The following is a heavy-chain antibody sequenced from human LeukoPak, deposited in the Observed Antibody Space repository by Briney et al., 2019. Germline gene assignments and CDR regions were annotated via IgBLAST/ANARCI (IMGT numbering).Heavy chain of an antibody. D-gene: IGHD6-13*01. CDR2: ISAYNGNT. CDR1: GYAFTGYY. J-gene: IGHJ6*03. Sequence: GASVKVSCKASGYAFTGYYIHWVRQAPGQGLEWMGWISAYNGNTNYAQKLQGRVTMTTDTSTSTAYMELRSLRSDDTAVYYCALVKYSSSWYYYYYYMDVWGKGTTVTVSS. V-gene: IGHV1-18*04. CDR3: ALVKYSSSWYYYYYYMDV.